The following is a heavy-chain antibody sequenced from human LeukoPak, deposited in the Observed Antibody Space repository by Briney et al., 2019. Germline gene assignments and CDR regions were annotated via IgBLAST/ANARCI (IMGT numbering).Heavy chain of an antibody. Sequence: PSETLSLTCTVSGVSISSSSYYWGWIRQPPGKGLEWIGSIYYSGSTYYNPSLKSRVTISVDTSKNQFSLKLSSVTAADTAVYHCARRGDYYDSSGYPKYYFDYWGQGTLVTVSS. D-gene: IGHD3-22*01. CDR1: GVSISSSSYY. CDR2: IYYSGST. V-gene: IGHV4-39*01. J-gene: IGHJ4*02. CDR3: ARRGDYYDSSGYPKYYFDY.